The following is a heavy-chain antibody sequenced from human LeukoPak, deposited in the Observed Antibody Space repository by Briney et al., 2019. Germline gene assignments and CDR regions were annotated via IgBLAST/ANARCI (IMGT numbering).Heavy chain of an antibody. Sequence: GGSLRLSCAASGFTFDDYAMHWLRHVPGKGLEWVSGITWNSGRIAYADSVKGRFTISRDNAKNSLYLQMNSLRAEDTALYYCAKGVTTTRGWFDPRGQGTLVTVSS. CDR3: AKGVTTTRGWFDP. CDR1: GFTFDDYA. D-gene: IGHD4-17*01. CDR2: ITWNSGRI. J-gene: IGHJ5*02. V-gene: IGHV3-9*01.